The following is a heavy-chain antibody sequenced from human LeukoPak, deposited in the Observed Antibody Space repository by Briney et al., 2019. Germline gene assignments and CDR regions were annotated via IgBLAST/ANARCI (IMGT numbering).Heavy chain of an antibody. J-gene: IGHJ4*02. CDR1: GGSIESYY. CDR2: IAASGTT. Sequence: SETLSLTCSVSGGSIESYYWSWIRQPPGKGLEFIGYIAASGTTKHNPSLKSRVTLSMDTSKNQFSLKLSSVTAADTAVYYCARNGYDSSGSVIDYWGQGTLVTVSS. V-gene: IGHV4-4*08. CDR3: ARNGYDSSGSVIDY. D-gene: IGHD3-22*01.